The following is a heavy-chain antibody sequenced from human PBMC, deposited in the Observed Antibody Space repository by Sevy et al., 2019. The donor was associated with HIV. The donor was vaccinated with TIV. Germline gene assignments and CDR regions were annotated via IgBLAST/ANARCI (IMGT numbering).Heavy chain of an antibody. D-gene: IGHD3-22*01. CDR1: GFIFSNYN. J-gene: IGHJ3*01. Sequence: GGSLRLSCAASGFIFSNYNMKWVRQAPGKGLEWVSSISSNSNDIYYGDSVKGRFTISRDNAKNSLYLQMNSLRAEDTAVYYCAKALNPALESMIEVIFRSLKGFDVWGQGTMVTVSS. CDR2: ISSNSNDI. CDR3: AKALNPALESMIEVIFRSLKGFDV. V-gene: IGHV3-21*01.